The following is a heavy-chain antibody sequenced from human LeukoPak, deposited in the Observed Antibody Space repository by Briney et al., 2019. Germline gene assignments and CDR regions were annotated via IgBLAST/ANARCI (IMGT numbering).Heavy chain of an antibody. J-gene: IGHJ5*02. CDR1: GYTFTDYY. CDR2: INPDSGGT. V-gene: IGHV1-2*02. Sequence: ASVKVSCKASGYTFTDYYIHWVRQVPGQGLEWVGWINPDSGGTNYAQKFQGRVTMTRDTSISTVYMELSRLRSDDTAVFYCTREARAGNWFDPWGQGTLVTVSS. D-gene: IGHD5-12*01. CDR3: TREARAGNWFDP.